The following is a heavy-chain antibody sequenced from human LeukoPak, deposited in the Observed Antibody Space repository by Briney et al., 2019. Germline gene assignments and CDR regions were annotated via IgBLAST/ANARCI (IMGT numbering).Heavy chain of an antibody. Sequence: GGSLRLSCAACGFTFSIYAMHCVRQAPGKGLEWVSGISASGGSTYYVDSVKGRFTFSRDNSKNTLYLQMNSLRAEDTDVYYCAKRGPDYYSEYWGQGTLVTVSS. CDR2: ISASGGST. CDR1: GFTFSIYA. V-gene: IGHV3-23*01. J-gene: IGHJ4*02. D-gene: IGHD3-10*01. CDR3: AKRGPDYYSEY.